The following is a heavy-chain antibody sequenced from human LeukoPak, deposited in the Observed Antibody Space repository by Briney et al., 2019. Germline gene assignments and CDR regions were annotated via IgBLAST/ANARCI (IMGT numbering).Heavy chain of an antibody. J-gene: IGHJ4*02. D-gene: IGHD1-26*01. V-gene: IGHV3-15*01. CDR2: IRDKNDGGTT. CDR3: TTDRGSYIDY. Sequence: GGSLRLSCAASGFTFSNAWMSWVRQAPGKGLEWVARIRDKNDGGTTDYAAPVKGRFTISRDDSKNTLFLQMNSLTTEDTALYYCTTDRGSYIDYWGQGTLVTVSS. CDR1: GFTFSNAW.